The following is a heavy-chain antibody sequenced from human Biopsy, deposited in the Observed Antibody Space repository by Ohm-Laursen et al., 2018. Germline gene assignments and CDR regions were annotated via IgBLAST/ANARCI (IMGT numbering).Heavy chain of an antibody. CDR1: GGSISGSS. CDR2: ISYSRDT. D-gene: IGHD6-19*01. Sequence: SDTLSLTCTVSGGSISGSSWSWIRQAPGKGLEWIGYISYSRDTNYNPSLKSRITISVDTSKNQFSLKLTSVTAADTAVYYCAKHGSGLTGDDAFHIWGQGTMVTVSS. CDR3: AKHGSGLTGDDAFHI. V-gene: IGHV4-59*08. J-gene: IGHJ3*02.